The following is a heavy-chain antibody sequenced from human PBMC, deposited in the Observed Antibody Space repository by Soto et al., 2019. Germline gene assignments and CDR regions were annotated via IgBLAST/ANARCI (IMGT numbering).Heavy chain of an antibody. CDR1: VGTFSSNA. CDR3: ARDRGPSSGYYPYWFDP. D-gene: IGHD3-22*01. Sequence: SVKVSCKASVGTFSSNAISWVRQAPGQGLEWMGEIIPIFGTANYAQKFQGRVTITADEPTSTAYMELSSLRSEDTAVYYCARDRGPSSGYYPYWFDPWGQGTLVTVSS. V-gene: IGHV1-69*13. CDR2: IIPIFGTA. J-gene: IGHJ5*02.